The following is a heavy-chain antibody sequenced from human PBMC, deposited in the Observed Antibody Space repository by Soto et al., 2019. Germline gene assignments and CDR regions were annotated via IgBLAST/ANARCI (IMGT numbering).Heavy chain of an antibody. D-gene: IGHD3-22*01. CDR3: DSGDYLNRSGYYYFQH. V-gene: IGHV4-30-4*01. Sequence: QVQLQESGPGLVKPSQTLSLTCSVSGDSVTSGDYYWTLVRQSPGKSLESIGYISYSGNTAYNPSLSSRLTISLDTSKNHFSLKLHAATAADTAVYYCDSGDYLNRSGYYYFQHWGQGTPVTVSS. CDR2: ISYSGNT. J-gene: IGHJ1*01. CDR1: GDSVTSGDYY.